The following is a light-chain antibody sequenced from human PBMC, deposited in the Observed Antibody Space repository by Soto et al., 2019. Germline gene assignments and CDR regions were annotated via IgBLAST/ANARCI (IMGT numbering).Light chain of an antibody. Sequence: DIQMTQSPSAMSASVGVRVTITCRASQGISNYLAWFQQKPGKVPKRLIYAATSLQSGVPSRFSGSGSETDFTLTIRSLQTQDFATYCCLQHNSYPWTFGKGTNVDIK. J-gene: IGKJ1*01. CDR3: LQHNSYPWT. CDR1: QGISNY. V-gene: IGKV1-17*03. CDR2: AAT.